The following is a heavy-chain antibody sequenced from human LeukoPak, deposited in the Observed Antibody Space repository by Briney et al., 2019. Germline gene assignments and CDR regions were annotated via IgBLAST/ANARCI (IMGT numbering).Heavy chain of an antibody. CDR1: GFTFSSYA. CDR3: AKLGGQEVHNYYVAV. Sequence: GGSLRLSCTASGFTFSSYAMSWVRQAPGKGLEWVSGIIDNGYITYYANSVRGRFTISRDNSKNTLFLQMNSLRAEDTAVYYCAKLGGQEVHNYYVAVWGKGTTVAVSS. CDR2: IIDNGYIT. D-gene: IGHD3-16*01. V-gene: IGHV3-23*01. J-gene: IGHJ6*03.